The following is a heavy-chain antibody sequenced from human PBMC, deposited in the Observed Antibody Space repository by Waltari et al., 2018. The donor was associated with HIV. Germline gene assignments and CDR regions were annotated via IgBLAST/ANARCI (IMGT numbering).Heavy chain of an antibody. CDR1: GYTLTELS. Sequence: QVQLVQSGAEVKKPGASVKVSCKVSGYTLTELSLHWVRQAPGKGLEWMGGCGPEESETSYARKCQGRVTMTEDTSTDTADMALSSLRSEDTAVYYCATDRSPSRTIGYYYGMDVWGQGTTVTVSS. J-gene: IGHJ6*02. V-gene: IGHV1-24*01. D-gene: IGHD2-2*01. CDR3: ATDRSPSRTIGYYYGMDV. CDR2: CGPEESET.